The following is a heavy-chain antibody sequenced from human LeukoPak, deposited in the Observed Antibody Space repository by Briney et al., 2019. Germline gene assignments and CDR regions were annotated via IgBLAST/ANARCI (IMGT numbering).Heavy chain of an antibody. CDR3: ARGRKGYYYGSGSYYSPNWFDP. CDR1: GGSISSYY. Sequence: PSETLSLTCTVSGGSISSYYWSWIRQPPGKGLEWIGEINHSGSTNYNPSLKSRVTISVDTSKNQFSLKLSSVTAADTAVYYCARGRKGYYYGSGSYYSPNWFDPWGQGTLVTVSS. V-gene: IGHV4-34*01. CDR2: INHSGST. J-gene: IGHJ5*02. D-gene: IGHD3-10*01.